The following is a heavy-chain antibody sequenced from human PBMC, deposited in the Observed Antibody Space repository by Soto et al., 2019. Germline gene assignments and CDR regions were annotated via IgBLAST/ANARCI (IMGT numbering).Heavy chain of an antibody. CDR1: GFSLSNYE. J-gene: IGHJ5*02. V-gene: IGHV3-48*03. CDR2: INGRGTST. Sequence: EVQLVESGGGLVQPGGSLRISCTASGFSLSNYEMNWVRQAPGQGLQWVSYINGRGTSTYYADSVEGRFTISRANAKNSLYLQMNSLRAEDTGVYYCARDRGAVAAWGQGTQVTVSS. CDR3: ARDRGAVAA. D-gene: IGHD6-19*01.